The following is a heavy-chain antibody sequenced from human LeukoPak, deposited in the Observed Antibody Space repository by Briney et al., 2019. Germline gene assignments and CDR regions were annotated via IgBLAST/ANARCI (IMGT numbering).Heavy chain of an antibody. CDR3: ARGWDLLGNWFDP. V-gene: IGHV3-23*01. J-gene: IGHJ5*02. CDR2: LSNSGGRT. D-gene: IGHD1-26*01. CDR1: GFTFSSYA. Sequence: GRSLRLFRAASGFTFSSYAMGWVSQAPAKGLEWVSGLSNSGGRTYYADSVKGRFTISRDNSKNTLYLQMNSLGVEDTAVYYCARGWDLLGNWFDPWGQGTLVTVSS.